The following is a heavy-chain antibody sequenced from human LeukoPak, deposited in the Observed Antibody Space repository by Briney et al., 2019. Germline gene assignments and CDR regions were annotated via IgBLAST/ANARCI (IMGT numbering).Heavy chain of an antibody. J-gene: IGHJ4*02. Sequence: SETLSLTCTVSGGSISSGGYYWSWIRQPPGKGLEWIGYIYHSGSTYYNPSLKSRVTISVDRSKNQFSLKLSSVTAADTAVYYCARAGHYDSSGYLDYWGQGTLVTVSS. CDR3: ARAGHYDSSGYLDY. CDR1: GGSISSGGYY. CDR2: IYHSGST. V-gene: IGHV4-30-2*01. D-gene: IGHD3-22*01.